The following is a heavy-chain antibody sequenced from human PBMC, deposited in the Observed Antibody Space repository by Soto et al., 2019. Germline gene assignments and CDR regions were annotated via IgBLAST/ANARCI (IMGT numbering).Heavy chain of an antibody. V-gene: IGHV3-23*01. Sequence: GGSLRLSCAASGFTFSSYAMRWVRQAPGKGLEWVSAISGRGGSTYYADSVKGRFTISRDNSKNTRYLQMNSLRAEDTAVYYCAKSTLPHSSCYGAVNLFAPWGQGTMVTVSA. CDR2: ISGRGGST. CDR3: AKSTLPHSSCYGAVNLFAP. CDR1: GFTFSSYA. J-gene: IGHJ5*02. D-gene: IGHD3-22*01.